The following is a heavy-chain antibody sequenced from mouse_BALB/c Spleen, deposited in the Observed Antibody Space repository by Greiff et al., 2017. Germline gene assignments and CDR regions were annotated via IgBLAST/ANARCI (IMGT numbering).Heavy chain of an antibody. CDR3: ARWDYYAMDY. V-gene: IGHV5-6*01. CDR1: GFTFSSFG. J-gene: IGHJ4*01. Sequence: EVHLVESGGGLVQPGGSRKLSCAASGFTFSSFGMHWVRQAPEKGLEWVATISDGGSYTYYPDSVKGRFTISRDNAKNNLYLQMSSLKSEDTAMYYCARWDYYAMDYWGQGTSVTVSS. CDR2: ISDGGSYT.